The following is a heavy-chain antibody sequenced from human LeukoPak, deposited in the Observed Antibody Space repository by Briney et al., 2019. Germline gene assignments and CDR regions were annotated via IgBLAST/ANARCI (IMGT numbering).Heavy chain of an antibody. CDR3: ARLVPPIVDP. V-gene: IGHV4-59*08. CDR1: GGSFSGYY. D-gene: IGHD6-6*01. Sequence: SETLSLTCAVYGGSFSGYYWSWIRQPPGKGLEWIGYIHYSGSTNYNPSLKSRVTISKDTSKNQFSLKLSSVTAADTAVYYCARLVPPIVDPWGQGTLVTVSS. CDR2: IHYSGST. J-gene: IGHJ5*02.